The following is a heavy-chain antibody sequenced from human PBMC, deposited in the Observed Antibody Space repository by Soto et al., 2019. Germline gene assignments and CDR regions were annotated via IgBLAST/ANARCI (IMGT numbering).Heavy chain of an antibody. Sequence: GGSLRLSCAASGFTFSSYIMNWVRQAPGKGLEWVSSISSSSSYIYYADSVKGRFTISRDNAKNPLYLQMNSLRAEDTAVYYCARVLDYDYVWGSYPLNWFDPWGQGTLVTVSS. CDR3: ARVLDYDYVWGSYPLNWFDP. V-gene: IGHV3-21*01. CDR2: ISSSSSYI. D-gene: IGHD3-16*02. J-gene: IGHJ5*02. CDR1: GFTFSSYI.